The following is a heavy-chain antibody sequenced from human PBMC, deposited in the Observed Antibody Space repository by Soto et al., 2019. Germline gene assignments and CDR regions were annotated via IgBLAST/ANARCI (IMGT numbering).Heavy chain of an antibody. CDR3: ARISVLSTTQSYYYFYFDV. V-gene: IGHV2-70*11. CDR1: GFSLSTSGMC. J-gene: IGHJ6*03. D-gene: IGHD2-15*01. Sequence: SGPTLVNPTQTLTLTCTFSGFSLSTSGMCVSWIRQPPGKALEWLARIDWDDDKYYSTSLKTRLTISKDTSKNQVVLTMTNMDPVDTATYYCARISVLSTTQSYYYFYFDVRRKGTPVSV. CDR2: IDWDDDK.